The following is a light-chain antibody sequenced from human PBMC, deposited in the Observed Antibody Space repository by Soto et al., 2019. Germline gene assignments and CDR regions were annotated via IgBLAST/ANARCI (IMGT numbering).Light chain of an antibody. CDR1: QSIGRW. CDR3: QEYTTYSRT. Sequence: DIQMTQSPSTLSASVGDRVTITCRASQSIGRWLAWYQQKPGKVPTVLIYDVSTLANGVASRFSGGGSGTEFTLTITSLQPDDFATYYCQEYTTYSRTFGQGTRWIS. V-gene: IGKV1-5*01. J-gene: IGKJ1*01. CDR2: DVS.